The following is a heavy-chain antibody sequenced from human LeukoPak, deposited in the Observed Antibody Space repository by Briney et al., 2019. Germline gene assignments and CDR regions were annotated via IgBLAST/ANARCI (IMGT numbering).Heavy chain of an antibody. CDR2: INQDGSAK. Sequence: GGSLRLSCADSGFLFSNSWMAWVRQAPGRGLEWLANINQDGSAKTCVDSVRGRFSISRDNSKSTVYLEMNSLRADDTAIYYCASSTVTTRGVGDFDLWGHGTRVTVSS. J-gene: IGHJ3*01. CDR1: GFLFSNSW. D-gene: IGHD4-17*01. V-gene: IGHV3-7*02. CDR3: ASSTVTTRGVGDFDL.